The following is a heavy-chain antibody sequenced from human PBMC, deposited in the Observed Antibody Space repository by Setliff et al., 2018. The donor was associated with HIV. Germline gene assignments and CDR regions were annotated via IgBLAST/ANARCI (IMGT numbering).Heavy chain of an antibody. D-gene: IGHD6-13*01. V-gene: IGHV5-51*01. CDR2: IYPGDSDT. CDR3: ARRMWQQDSKFMYYFDY. CDR1: GYSFTSYW. J-gene: IGHJ4*02. Sequence: GESLTISCKGSGYSFTSYWIGWVRQMPGKGLEWMGIIYPGDSDTRYSPSFQGQVTISADKPISTAYLQWSSLKASDTAMYYCARRMWQQDSKFMYYFDYWGQGTLVTVSS.